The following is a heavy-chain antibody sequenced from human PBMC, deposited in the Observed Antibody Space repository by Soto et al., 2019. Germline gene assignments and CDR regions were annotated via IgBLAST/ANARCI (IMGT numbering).Heavy chain of an antibody. J-gene: IGHJ2*01. CDR1: GGSISTSRYY. V-gene: IGHV4-39*01. CDR2: IFYSGTT. D-gene: IGHD3-10*01. CDR3: ARQVGSGCWYFAL. Sequence: QLQLQESGPGLVKPSETLSLTCTVSGGSISTSRYYWGWIRQPPGKGLEWIGSIFYSGTTYYNPSLKSRVTISVDTSKNQFSLKLTSVTAADTAVYYCARQVGSGCWYFALWGRGTLVTVSS.